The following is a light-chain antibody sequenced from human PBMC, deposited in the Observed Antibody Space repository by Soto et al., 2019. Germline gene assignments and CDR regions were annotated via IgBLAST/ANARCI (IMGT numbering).Light chain of an antibody. V-gene: IGKV3-20*01. CDR1: QSVSNSY. Sequence: EMVLTQSPRTLSLSPGERATLSCRATQSVSNSYVAWYQQKPGQAPRLLIYGASSRATGIPDRFSGSGSGTDFTLTISRLEPEDVAVYYCQQYGSSPWTFGQGTKVEIK. CDR3: QQYGSSPWT. J-gene: IGKJ1*01. CDR2: GAS.